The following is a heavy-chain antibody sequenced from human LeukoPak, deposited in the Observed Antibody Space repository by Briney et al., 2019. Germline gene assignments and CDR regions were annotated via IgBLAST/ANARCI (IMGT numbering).Heavy chain of an antibody. J-gene: IGHJ5*02. CDR1: GGSIISGGYS. V-gene: IGHV4-30-2*01. D-gene: IGHD2-15*01. Sequence: SQTLSLTCAVSGGSIISGGYSWSWMRQPPGKGLEGIGYIFHSGSTYYNPSLKSRVTISVDRSKNQFSLKLSSVTAADTAVYYCARRRSGGSRNWFDPWGQGTLVTVSS. CDR3: ARRRSGGSRNWFDP. CDR2: IFHSGST.